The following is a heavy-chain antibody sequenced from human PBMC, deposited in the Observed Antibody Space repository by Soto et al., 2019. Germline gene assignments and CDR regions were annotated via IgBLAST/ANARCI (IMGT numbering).Heavy chain of an antibody. J-gene: IGHJ1*01. CDR1: GFTFSSYA. CDR3: ANLWFGELSAEYFQH. CDR2: ISGSGGST. V-gene: IGHV3-23*01. D-gene: IGHD3-10*01. Sequence: GGSLRLSCAASGFTFSSYAMSWVRQAPGKGLEWVSAISGSGGSTYYADSVKGRFTISRDNSKNTLYLQMNSLRAEDTAVYYCANLWFGELSAEYFQHWGQGTLVTVSS.